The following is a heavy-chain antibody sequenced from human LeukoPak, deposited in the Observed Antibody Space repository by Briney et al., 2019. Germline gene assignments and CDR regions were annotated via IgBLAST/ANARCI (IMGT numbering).Heavy chain of an antibody. D-gene: IGHD4-23*01. CDR2: INPNSGGT. CDR1: GYTFTGYY. Sequence: ASVKVSCKASGYTFTGYYMHWVRQAPGQGLEWMGWINPNSGGTNYAQMFQGRVTMTRDTSISTAHMELSRLRSDDTAVYYCARGGRATVVTGVYGMDVWGQGTTVTVSS. V-gene: IGHV1-2*02. CDR3: ARGGRATVVTGVYGMDV. J-gene: IGHJ6*02.